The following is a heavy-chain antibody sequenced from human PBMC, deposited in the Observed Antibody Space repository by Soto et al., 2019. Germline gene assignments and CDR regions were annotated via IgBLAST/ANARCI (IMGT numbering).Heavy chain of an antibody. D-gene: IGHD3-22*01. CDR3: ARVVYYYDSSGYYGMDG. Sequence: SVKVSCKASGGTFSSYAISWVRQAPGQGLEWMGGIIPIFGTANYAQKFQGRVTITADESTSTAYMELSSLRSEDTAVYYCARVVYYYDSSGYYGMDGWGQGTTVTVSS. V-gene: IGHV1-69*13. J-gene: IGHJ6*02. CDR1: GGTFSSYA. CDR2: IIPIFGTA.